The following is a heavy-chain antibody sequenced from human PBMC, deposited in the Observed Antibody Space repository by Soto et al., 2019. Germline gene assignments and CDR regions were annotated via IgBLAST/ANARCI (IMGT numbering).Heavy chain of an antibody. Sequence: SVKVSCKASGYTFTSYAMHWVRQASGQRLEWMGWINAGNGNTKYSQKFQGRVTITRDTSASTAYMELSSLRSEDTAVYYCARGQVWPKNNYHYIDVWGKGTTVTVSS. V-gene: IGHV1-3*01. J-gene: IGHJ6*03. CDR2: INAGNGNT. CDR1: GYTFTSYA. CDR3: ARGQVWPKNNYHYIDV.